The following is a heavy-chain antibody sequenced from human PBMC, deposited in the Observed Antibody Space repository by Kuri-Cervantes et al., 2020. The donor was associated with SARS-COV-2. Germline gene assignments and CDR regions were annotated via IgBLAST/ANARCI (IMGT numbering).Heavy chain of an antibody. D-gene: IGHD6-13*01. J-gene: IGHJ6*03. Sequence: GGSLRLSCAASGFTFSSYGMHWVRQAPGKGLERVAFIRYDGSNKYYADSVKGRFTISRDNSKNTLYLQMNSLRAEDTAVYYCAKLFGKAAAGNRYYYYYKDVWGKGTTVTVSS. CDR2: IRYDGSNK. CDR1: GFTFSSYG. V-gene: IGHV3-30*02. CDR3: AKLFGKAAAGNRYYYYYKDV.